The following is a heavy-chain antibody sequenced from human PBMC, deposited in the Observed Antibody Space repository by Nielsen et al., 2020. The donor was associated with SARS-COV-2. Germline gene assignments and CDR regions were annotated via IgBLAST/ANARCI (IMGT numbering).Heavy chain of an antibody. D-gene: IGHD2-15*01. Sequence: WIRQPPGKGLEWVAVISYDGSNKYYADSVKGRFTISRDNAKNSLYLQMNSLRAEDTAVYYCAREGVVVAAIVYYYYYMDVWGKGTTVTVSS. CDR3: AREGVVVAAIVYYYYYMDV. J-gene: IGHJ6*03. V-gene: IGHV3-33*05. CDR2: ISYDGSNK.